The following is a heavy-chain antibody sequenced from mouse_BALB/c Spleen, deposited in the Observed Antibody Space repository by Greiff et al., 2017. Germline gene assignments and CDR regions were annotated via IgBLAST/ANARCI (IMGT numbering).Heavy chain of an antibody. D-gene: IGHD1-2*01. CDR3: ARHTTANYFDY. CDR2: ISSGGGNT. CDR1: GFTFSSYT. Sequence: EVKLVESGGGLVKPGGSLKLSCAASGFTFSSYTMSWVRQTPEKRLEWVATISSGGGNTYYPDSVKGRFTISRDNAKNNLYLQMSSLRSEDTALYYCARHTTANYFDYWGQGTTLTVSS. V-gene: IGHV5-9*03. J-gene: IGHJ2*01.